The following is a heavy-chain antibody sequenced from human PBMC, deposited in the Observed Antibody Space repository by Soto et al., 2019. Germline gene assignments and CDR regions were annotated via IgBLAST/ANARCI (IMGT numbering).Heavy chain of an antibody. CDR1: GFTFSDYY. V-gene: IGHV3-11*01. Sequence: QVQLVESGGGLVKPGGSLRLSCAASGFTFSDYYMSWIRQAPGKGLEWVSYISHGSTTIYYTDSVKGRFTISRDNAKNSLYLQMNSLRAEDTAVYHCARDRAYPDAFDIWGQGTMVTVSS. CDR3: ARDRAYPDAFDI. J-gene: IGHJ3*02. CDR2: ISHGSTTI.